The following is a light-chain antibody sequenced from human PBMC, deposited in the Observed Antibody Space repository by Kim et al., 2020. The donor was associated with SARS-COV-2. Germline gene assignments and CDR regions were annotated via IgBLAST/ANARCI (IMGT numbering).Light chain of an antibody. CDR3: MQGLQTPYT. CDR2: VGS. J-gene: IGKJ2*01. Sequence: DIVLTQSPLSLAVTPGEPASISCRSSQSLLRNSGHGYLDWYLQKPGQSPQLLIYVGSNRASGVPDRFSGSGSGTDFTLKISRVETEDAGPYYCMQGLQTPYTFGQGTKLEI. V-gene: IGKV2-28*01. CDR1: QSLLRNSGHGY.